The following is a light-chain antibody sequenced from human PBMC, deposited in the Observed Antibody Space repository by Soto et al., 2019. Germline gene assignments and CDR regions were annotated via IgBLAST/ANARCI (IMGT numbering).Light chain of an antibody. CDR2: DAS. V-gene: IGKV3D-11*02. CDR3: QQRRSWQGT. J-gene: IGKJ5*01. CDR1: QSINTY. Sequence: ENVLTQSPATLSLSPGEGATLSCRASQSINTYLAWYQQKPGQAPRLLIYDASKRATGIPARFSGSGSGTNFTLTISSLEPEDFAVYYCQQRRSWQGTFGQGTRLEIK.